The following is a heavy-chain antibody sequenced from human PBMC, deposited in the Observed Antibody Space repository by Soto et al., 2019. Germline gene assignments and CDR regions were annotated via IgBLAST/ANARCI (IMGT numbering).Heavy chain of an antibody. Sequence: SVKVSCKASGYTFTGYYMHWVRQAPGQGLEWMGWINPNSGGTNYVQKFQGRVTMTRDTSISTAYMELSRLRSDDTAVYYCARARSITMIVVVTDWGNWFDPWGQGTLVTVSS. CDR1: GYTFTGYY. V-gene: IGHV1-2*02. CDR2: INPNSGGT. CDR3: ARARSITMIVVVTDWGNWFDP. D-gene: IGHD3-22*01. J-gene: IGHJ5*02.